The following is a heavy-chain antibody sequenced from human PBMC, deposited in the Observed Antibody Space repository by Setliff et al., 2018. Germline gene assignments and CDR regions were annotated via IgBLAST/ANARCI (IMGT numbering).Heavy chain of an antibody. CDR1: GYTFTSYG. CDR3: ARDGVAGLPVD. Sequence: ASVKVSCKASGYTFTSYGISWVRQAPGQGLEWMGWINPNNGKTNYAQKIQGRVTMTTDTSTSTAYMDLSSLRSDDTATYYCARDGVAGLPVDWGQGTLVTV. V-gene: IGHV1-18*01. D-gene: IGHD6-19*01. CDR2: INPNNGKT. J-gene: IGHJ4*02.